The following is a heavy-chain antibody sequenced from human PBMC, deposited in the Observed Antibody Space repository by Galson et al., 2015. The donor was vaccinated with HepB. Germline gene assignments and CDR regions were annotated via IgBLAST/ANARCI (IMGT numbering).Heavy chain of an antibody. CDR2: VSHDETKK. CDR1: GFAYGASA. D-gene: IGHD2-21*02. Sequence: FLRLSCAASGFAYGASAMHWVRLTQVKGLECVAYVSHDETKKHYAGSVQGRFTVSRDNSKDTLFLQMNSLRRDDTALYYCATVGWVMTPGFDGWGRGAMVTVSS. CDR3: ATVGWVMTPGFDG. J-gene: IGHJ3*01. V-gene: IGHV3-30*06.